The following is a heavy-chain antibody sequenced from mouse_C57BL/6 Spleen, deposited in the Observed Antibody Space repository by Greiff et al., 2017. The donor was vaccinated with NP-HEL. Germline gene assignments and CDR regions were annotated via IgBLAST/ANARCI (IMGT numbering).Heavy chain of an antibody. CDR1: GYTFTGYW. Sequence: VKLVESGAELMKPGASVKLSCKATGYTFTGYWIEWVKQRPGHGLEWIGEILPGSGCTNYNEKFKGKATFTADTSSNTAYMQLSSLTTEDSAIYYCARDDPGAYWGQGTLVTVSA. J-gene: IGHJ3*01. CDR2: ILPGSGCT. CDR3: ARDDPGAY. V-gene: IGHV1-9*01.